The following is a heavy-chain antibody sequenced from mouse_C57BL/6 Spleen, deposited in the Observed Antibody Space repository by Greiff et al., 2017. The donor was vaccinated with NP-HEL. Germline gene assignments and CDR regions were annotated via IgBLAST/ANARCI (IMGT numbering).Heavy chain of an antibody. D-gene: IGHD3-2*02. CDR3: ARHEAAQATSDY. J-gene: IGHJ2*01. Sequence: EVQRVESGGDLVKPGGSLKLSCAASGFTFSSYGMSWVRQTPDKRLEWVATISSGGSYTYYPDSVKGRFTISRDNAKNTLYLQMSSLKSEDTAMYYCARHEAAQATSDYWGQGTTLTVSS. CDR1: GFTFSSYG. V-gene: IGHV5-6*01. CDR2: ISSGGSYT.